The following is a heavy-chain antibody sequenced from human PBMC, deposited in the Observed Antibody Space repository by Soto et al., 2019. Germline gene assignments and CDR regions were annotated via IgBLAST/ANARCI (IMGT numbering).Heavy chain of an antibody. CDR3: AKDSEEMGYYYYYMDV. CDR2: ISYDGSNK. CDR1: GFTFSSYG. Sequence: QVQLVESGGGVVQPGRSLRLSCAASGFTFSSYGMHWVRQAPGKGLEWVAVISYDGSNKYYADSVKGRFTISRDNSKNTLYLQMNSLRAEDTAVYYCAKDSEEMGYYYYYMDVWGKGTTVTVSS. J-gene: IGHJ6*03. V-gene: IGHV3-30*18. D-gene: IGHD1-26*01.